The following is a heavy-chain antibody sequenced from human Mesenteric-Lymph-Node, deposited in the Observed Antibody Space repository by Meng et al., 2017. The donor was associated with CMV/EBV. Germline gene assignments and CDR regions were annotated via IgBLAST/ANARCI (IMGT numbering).Heavy chain of an antibody. CDR1: GFPVSNNY. CDR2: ISGNTDYI. D-gene: IGHD2-2*01. CDR3: ARGPKVVPPAHHFDY. J-gene: IGHJ4*02. V-gene: IGHV3-21*04. Sequence: GESLKISCAVSGFPVSNNYMTWVRQAPGKGLEWVSSISGNTDYISYADSVKGRFTISRDNSKNTLYLQMNSLRAEDTAVYYCARGPKVVPPAHHFDYWGQGALVTVSS.